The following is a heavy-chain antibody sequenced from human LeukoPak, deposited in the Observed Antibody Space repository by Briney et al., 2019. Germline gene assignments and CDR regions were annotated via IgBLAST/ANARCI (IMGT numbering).Heavy chain of an antibody. V-gene: IGHV1-18*01. CDR1: GYTFTSCG. J-gene: IGHJ6*02. D-gene: IGHD1-26*01. CDR2: ISAYNGNT. CDR3: AGAFGGLGASLNYYYYYGMDV. Sequence: ASVKVSCKASGYTFTSCGISWVRQASGQGLEWMGWISAYNGNTNYAQKLQGRVTMTTDTSTSTAYMELRSLRSDDTAVYYCAGAFGGLGASLNYYYYYGMDVWGQGTTVTVSS.